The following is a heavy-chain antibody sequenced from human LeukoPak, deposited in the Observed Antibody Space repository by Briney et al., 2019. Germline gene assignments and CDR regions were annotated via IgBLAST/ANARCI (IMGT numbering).Heavy chain of an antibody. V-gene: IGHV1-46*01. D-gene: IGHD1-1*01. CDR1: GYTFTSYY. J-gene: IGHJ6*04. Sequence: ASVKVSCKASGYTFTSYYMHWVRQAPGQGLERMGIINPSGGSTSYAQKFQGRVTMTRDTSTSTVYMELSSLRSEDTAVYYCARDLNWNVRDYYYGMDVWGKGTTVTVSS. CDR3: ARDLNWNVRDYYYGMDV. CDR2: INPSGGST.